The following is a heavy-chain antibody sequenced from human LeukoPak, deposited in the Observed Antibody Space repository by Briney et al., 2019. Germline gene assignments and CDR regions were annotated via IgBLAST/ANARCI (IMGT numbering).Heavy chain of an antibody. D-gene: IGHD3-3*01. CDR1: GFTFSSYS. Sequence: GGSLRLSCAASGFTFSSYSMNWVRQAPGKGLEWVSSISSSSSYIYYADSVKGRFTISRDNAKNSLYLQMNGLRAEDTAVYYCAREVTHYDFWSGYRWGQGTLVTVSS. J-gene: IGHJ4*02. CDR3: AREVTHYDFWSGYR. V-gene: IGHV3-21*01. CDR2: ISSSSSYI.